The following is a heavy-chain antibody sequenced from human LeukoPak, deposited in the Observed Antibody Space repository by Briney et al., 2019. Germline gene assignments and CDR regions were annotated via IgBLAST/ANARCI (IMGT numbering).Heavy chain of an antibody. CDR1: GYTFAIYY. CDR3: ARAKGLFDH. Sequence: ASVKVSCKASGYTFAIYYIHWVRQAPGQGLEWMGIINPSGGSTSYTQKFQGRLTMTRDTSTNTVYMELSSLRSEDTAVYYCARAKGLFDHWGQGTLVTVSS. CDR2: INPSGGST. J-gene: IGHJ4*02. V-gene: IGHV1-46*01.